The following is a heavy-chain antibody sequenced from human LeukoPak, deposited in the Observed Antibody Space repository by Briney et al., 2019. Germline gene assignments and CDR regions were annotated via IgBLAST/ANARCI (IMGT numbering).Heavy chain of an antibody. J-gene: IGHJ5*02. Sequence: GGSLRLSCAASGFTFDDYAMHWVRQAPGKGLEWVSGISWNSGSIGYADSVKGRFTISRDNAKNSLYLQMNSLRAEDTAVYYCARGSPYYYGSGSRNWFDPWGQGTLVTVSS. V-gene: IGHV3-9*01. CDR3: ARGSPYYYGSGSRNWFDP. CDR2: ISWNSGSI. CDR1: GFTFDDYA. D-gene: IGHD3-10*01.